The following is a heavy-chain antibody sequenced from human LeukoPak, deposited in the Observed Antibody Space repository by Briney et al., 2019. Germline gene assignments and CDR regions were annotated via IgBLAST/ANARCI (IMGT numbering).Heavy chain of an antibody. V-gene: IGHV5-51*01. D-gene: IGHD6-13*01. CDR1: GYSFTSYW. CDR2: IYPGDSDT. J-gene: IGHJ3*02. CDR3: AGPLSKYSSSWADAFDI. Sequence: GESLRISCKGSGYSFTSYWIGWVRQMPGKGLERMGIIYPGDSDTRYSPSFQGQVTISADKSISTTYLQWSSLKSSDTAMYYCAGPLSKYSSSWADAFDIWGQGTMVTVSS.